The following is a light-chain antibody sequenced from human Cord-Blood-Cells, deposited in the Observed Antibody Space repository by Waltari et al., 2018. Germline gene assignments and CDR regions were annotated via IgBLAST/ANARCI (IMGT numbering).Light chain of an antibody. J-gene: IGKJ2*01. CDR2: GAS. CDR3: QQYGSSPYT. CDR1: QSVSSSY. Sequence: DIVLTQSPGTLSLSPGERTTLSCRASQSVSSSYLAWYQQKPGQAPRLLIYGASSRATGIPDFTLTISRLEPEDFAVYYCQQYGSSPYTFGQGTKLEIK. V-gene: IGKV3-20*01.